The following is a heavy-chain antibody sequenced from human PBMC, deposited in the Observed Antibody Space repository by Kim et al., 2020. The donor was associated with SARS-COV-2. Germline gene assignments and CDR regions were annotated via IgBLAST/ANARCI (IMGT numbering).Heavy chain of an antibody. CDR3: ARDGSIAARPRWFDP. V-gene: IGHV1-46*01. CDR1: GYTFTSYY. J-gene: IGHJ5*02. Sequence: ASVKVSCKASGYTFTSYYMHWVRQAPGQGLEWMGIINPSGGSTSYAQKFQGRVTMTRDTSTSTVYMELSSLRSEDTAVYYCARDGSIAARPRWFDPWGQGTLVTVSS. CDR2: INPSGGST. D-gene: IGHD6-6*01.